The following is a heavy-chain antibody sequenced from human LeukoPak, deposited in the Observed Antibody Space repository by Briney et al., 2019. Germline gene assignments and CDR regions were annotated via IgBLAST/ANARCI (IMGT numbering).Heavy chain of an antibody. Sequence: SVKVSCKPSVRSFSSYAISRVRQAPGQGLEWMGGIIPIFGTANYAQKFQGRVTITADESTSTAYMELSSLRSEDTAVYYCAKRSAYYSYRDYGAQGTLVTVSS. J-gene: IGHJ4*02. CDR2: IIPIFGTA. CDR3: AKRSAYYSYRDY. V-gene: IGHV1-69*13. D-gene: IGHD3-22*01. CDR1: VRSFSSYA.